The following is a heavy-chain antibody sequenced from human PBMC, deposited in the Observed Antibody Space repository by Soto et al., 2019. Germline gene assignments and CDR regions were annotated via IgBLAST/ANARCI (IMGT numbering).Heavy chain of an antibody. CDR3: EKGRHAATAQYGMDV. CDR2: IGSAGDT. V-gene: IGHV3-13*01. Sequence: PGGSLRLSCAASGFTLSTYDMHWVRQATGKGLEWVATIGSAGDTYYPGSVKGRFTVSRESAKNSLYLQMNSLTAGDTAVYYCEKGRHAATAQYGMDVWGQGTKVTVSS. J-gene: IGHJ6*02. CDR1: GFTLSTYD.